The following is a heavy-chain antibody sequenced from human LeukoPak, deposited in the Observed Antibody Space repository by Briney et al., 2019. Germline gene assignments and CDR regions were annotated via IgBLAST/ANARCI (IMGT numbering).Heavy chain of an antibody. V-gene: IGHV3-23*01. J-gene: IGHJ4*02. CDR1: GITLSNYG. CDR2: ISGSGGST. D-gene: IGHD5-12*01. Sequence: PGGSLRLSCAVSGITLSNYGMSWVRQAPGKGLEWVAGISGSGGSTNYAGSVKGRFTISRDNRKNTLYLQMNSLRVEDTAVYYCAKAHLVDIVATIKKYYFDYWGQGTLVTVSS. CDR3: AKAHLVDIVATIKKYYFDY.